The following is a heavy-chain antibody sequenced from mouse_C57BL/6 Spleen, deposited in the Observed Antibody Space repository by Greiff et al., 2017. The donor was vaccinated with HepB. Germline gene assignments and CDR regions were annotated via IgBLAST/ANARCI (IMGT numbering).Heavy chain of an antibody. V-gene: IGHV1-55*01. Sequence: QVQLQQPGAELVKPGASVKMSCKASGYTFTSYWITWVKQRPGQGLEWIGDIYPGSGSTNYNEKFKSKATLTVDTSSSTAYMQLSSLTSEDSAVYYCARGLIYDGYYYAMDYWGQGTSVTVSS. CDR2: IYPGSGST. CDR1: GYTFTSYW. J-gene: IGHJ4*01. CDR3: ARGLIYDGYYYAMDY. D-gene: IGHD2-3*01.